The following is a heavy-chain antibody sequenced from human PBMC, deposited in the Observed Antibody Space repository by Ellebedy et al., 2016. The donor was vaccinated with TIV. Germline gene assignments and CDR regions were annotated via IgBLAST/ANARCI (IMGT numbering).Heavy chain of an antibody. Sequence: SETLSLXCAVYGGSFSGYYWSWIRQPPGKGLEWIGEINHSGGTNYNPSLKSRVTISVDTSKNQFSLKLSSVTAADTAVYYCARVGYSGYPSKYYFDYWGQGTLVTVSS. D-gene: IGHD5-12*01. CDR2: INHSGGT. V-gene: IGHV4-34*01. CDR1: GGSFSGYY. J-gene: IGHJ4*02. CDR3: ARVGYSGYPSKYYFDY.